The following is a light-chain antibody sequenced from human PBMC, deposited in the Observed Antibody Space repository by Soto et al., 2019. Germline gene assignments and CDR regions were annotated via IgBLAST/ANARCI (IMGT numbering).Light chain of an antibody. CDR3: QQSYSTPLT. CDR2: AAS. V-gene: IGKV1-39*01. CDR1: QSISSY. Sequence: DIQMTQSPSSLSASVGDRVTITCRASQSISSYLNWYQQKPGKAPKLLIYAASSLQSGVPSRFSGSGSGTDFTLTIRSLQPEDFATYYCQQSYSTPLTFGGGPMVEIK. J-gene: IGKJ4*01.